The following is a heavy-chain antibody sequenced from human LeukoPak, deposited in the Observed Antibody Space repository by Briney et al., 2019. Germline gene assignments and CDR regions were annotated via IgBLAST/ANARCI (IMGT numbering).Heavy chain of an antibody. V-gene: IGHV3-11*01. CDR2: ISSSGSTI. CDR3: AGDSIDFKPGWFDP. CDR1: GFTFSDYY. D-gene: IGHD1-14*01. Sequence: GGSLRLSCAASGFTFSDYYMSWIRQAPGKGLEWVSYISSSGSTIYYADSVKGRFTISRDNAKNSLYLQMNSLRAEDTAVYYCAGDSIDFKPGWFDPWGQGTLVTVSS. J-gene: IGHJ5*02.